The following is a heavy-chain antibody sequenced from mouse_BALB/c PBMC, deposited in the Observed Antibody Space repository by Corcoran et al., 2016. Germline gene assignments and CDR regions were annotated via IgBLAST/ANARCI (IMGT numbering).Heavy chain of an antibody. V-gene: IGHV1S136*01. J-gene: IGHJ2*01. D-gene: IGHD1-2*01. CDR1: GYTFTSYV. CDR3: AREGDYYGYDY. Sequence: EVQLQQSGPELVKPGASVKMSCKASGYTFTSYVMHWVKQKPGQGLEWIGYINHYNDGTKYNEKFKGKTTLTSDKSSSTAYMELSSLTSEDSAVYYCAREGDYYGYDYWGQGTTLTVSS. CDR2: INHYNDGT.